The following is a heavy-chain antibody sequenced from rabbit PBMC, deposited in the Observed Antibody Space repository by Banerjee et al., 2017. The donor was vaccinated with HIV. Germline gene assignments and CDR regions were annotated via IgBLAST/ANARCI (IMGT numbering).Heavy chain of an antibody. CDR1: GFSFSSGYD. CDR3: ARGYNYDDSGNWDGFDP. Sequence: QEQLEESGGDLVKPEGFLTLTCTASGFSFSSGYDMCWVRQAPGKGLEWIACNYAGGSGSTYYASWAKGRFTISKTSSTTVTLQMTSLTAADTATYFCARGYNYDDSGNWDGFDPWGPGTLVTVS. CDR2: NYAGGSGST. J-gene: IGHJ2*01. V-gene: IGHV1S45*01. D-gene: IGHD2-1*01.